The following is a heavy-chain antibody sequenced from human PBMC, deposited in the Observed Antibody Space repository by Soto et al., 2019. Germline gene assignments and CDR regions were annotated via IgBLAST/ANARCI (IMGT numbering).Heavy chain of an antibody. V-gene: IGHV4-30-2*06. J-gene: IGHJ4*02. CDR2: TYPSGTI. Sequence: KPSEPLSLTCAVSGGSITTRGFSWNWIRQSPGKGLEWIGCTYPSGTIFYNPSLNSRVTISLDMSTNQFSRRPNSVTAADTAVYYCATYGAFAKYYFDYWGRGALVTVSS. D-gene: IGHD2-8*01. CDR3: ATYGAFAKYYFDY. CDR1: GGSITTRGFS.